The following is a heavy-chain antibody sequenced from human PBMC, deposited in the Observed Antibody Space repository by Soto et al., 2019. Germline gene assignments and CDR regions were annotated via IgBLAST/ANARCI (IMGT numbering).Heavy chain of an antibody. CDR1: GFTFIGYS. Sequence: EVQLVDPGGGLVEWGGSLRLSCAASGFTFIGYSLNWVRQAPGKGLAWVSCIRTGSETIYYAESVKGRFTVSRDNARNSQYLQMNSLRDEDTAVYYYAREDILGVRSFDYWGQGTMVTVSS. CDR2: IRTGSETI. CDR3: AREDILGVRSFDY. D-gene: IGHD3-9*01. V-gene: IGHV3-48*02. J-gene: IGHJ4*01.